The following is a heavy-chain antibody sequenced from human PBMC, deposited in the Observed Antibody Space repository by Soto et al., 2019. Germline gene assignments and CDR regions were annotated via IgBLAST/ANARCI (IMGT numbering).Heavy chain of an antibody. CDR1: GFTFSRYS. CDR2: ISSSSSYI. V-gene: IGHV3-21*01. D-gene: IGHD3-22*01. J-gene: IGHJ4*02. Sequence: AGGSLRLSCAASGFTFSRYSMNWVRQAPGKGLEWVTSISSSSSYIYYADSVKGRFTISRDNAKNSLYLQMNSLKAKDTAVYYSASLGSSGYCRSRWGQGPLVTV. CDR3: ASLGSSGYCRSR.